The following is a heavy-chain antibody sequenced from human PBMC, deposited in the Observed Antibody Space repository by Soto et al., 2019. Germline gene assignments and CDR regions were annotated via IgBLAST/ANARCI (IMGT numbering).Heavy chain of an antibody. CDR2: IYYSGST. J-gene: IGHJ5*02. CDR1: GGSISSGDYY. V-gene: IGHV4-30-4*01. CDR3: ARVLPDTYWGGDCYPGGWFDP. Sequence: QVQLQESGPGLVKPSQTLSLTCTVSGGSISSGDYYWSWIRQPPGKGLEWIGYIYYSGSTYYNPSLKSRVPVSVATSDNQFSLKLSSVTPAATAVYYCARVLPDTYWGGDCYPGGWFDPWGQGTLVTVSS. D-gene: IGHD2-21*02.